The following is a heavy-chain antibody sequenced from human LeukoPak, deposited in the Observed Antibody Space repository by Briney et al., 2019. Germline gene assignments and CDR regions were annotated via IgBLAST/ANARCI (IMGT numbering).Heavy chain of an antibody. J-gene: IGHJ4*02. CDR3: ARVLVGAYHFDY. CDR2: INTDGSST. D-gene: IGHD1-26*01. Sequence: GGSLRLSCAASGFTFSSYWMRWVRQAPGKGLVWVSRINTDGSSTSYADSVKGRFTISRDNAKNTLYLQMNSLRAEDTAVYYCARVLVGAYHFDYWGQGTLVTVSS. CDR1: GFTFSSYW. V-gene: IGHV3-74*01.